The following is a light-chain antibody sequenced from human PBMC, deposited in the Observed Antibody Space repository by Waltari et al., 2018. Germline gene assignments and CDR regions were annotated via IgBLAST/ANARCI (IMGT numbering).Light chain of an antibody. CDR3: AAWDDSLSGRV. J-gene: IGLJ3*02. CDR1: NSNIGSNT. Sequence: QSVLTQPPSASGTPGQGVTISCSGSNSNIGSNTVIWYQQFPGTAPQLLIHTDTQRPSGVPDRFSGSKSGTSASLAISGLQSEDEAHYFCAAWDDSLSGRVFGGGTKVTVI. V-gene: IGLV1-44*01. CDR2: TDT.